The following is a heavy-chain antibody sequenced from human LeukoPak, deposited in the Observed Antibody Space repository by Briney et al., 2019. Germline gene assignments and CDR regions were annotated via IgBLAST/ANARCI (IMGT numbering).Heavy chain of an antibody. Sequence: PGGSLRLSCAASGFTFSDYYMSWIRQAPGKGLEWVSYISSSGSTIYYADSVKGRFTISRDNAKNSLYLQMNSQRAEDTAVYYCARTPSMIVVVTPYYFDYWGQGTLVTVSS. CDR1: GFTFSDYY. CDR3: ARTPSMIVVVTPYYFDY. CDR2: ISSSGSTI. J-gene: IGHJ4*02. V-gene: IGHV3-11*01. D-gene: IGHD3-22*01.